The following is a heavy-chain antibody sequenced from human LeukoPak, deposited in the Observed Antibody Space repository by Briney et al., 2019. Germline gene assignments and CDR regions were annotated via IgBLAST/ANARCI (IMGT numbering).Heavy chain of an antibody. CDR2: IYYSGST. V-gene: IGHV4-39*01. D-gene: IGHD3-10*01. CDR3: ARHAAFYYGSGSYRPFDY. J-gene: IGHJ4*02. Sequence: SETPSLTCTVSGGSIGSSSYYWGWIRQPPGKGLEWIGSIYYSGSTYYNPSLKSRVIISVDTSKNQFSLKPSSVTAADTAVYYCARHAAFYYGSGSYRPFDYWGQGTLVTVSS. CDR1: GGSIGSSSYY.